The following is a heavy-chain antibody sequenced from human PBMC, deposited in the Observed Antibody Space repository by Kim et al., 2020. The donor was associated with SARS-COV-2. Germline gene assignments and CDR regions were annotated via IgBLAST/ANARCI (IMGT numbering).Heavy chain of an antibody. J-gene: IGHJ5*02. CDR3: VSAPPRFDP. V-gene: IGHV3-74*03. Sequence: SNTKYAKSRKGRFTLPRDNAKKTLYLQMNSLRAEDTAIYYCVSAPPRFDPWGQGTLVTVSS. CDR2: SNT.